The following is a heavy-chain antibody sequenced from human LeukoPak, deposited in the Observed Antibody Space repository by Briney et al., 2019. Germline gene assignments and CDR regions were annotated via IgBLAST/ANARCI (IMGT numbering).Heavy chain of an antibody. CDR2: INHSGST. Sequence: GSLRLSCAASGFAISTYAMAWVRQAPGKGLEWIGEINHSGSTNYNPSLKSRVTISVDTSKNQFSLKLSSVTAADTAVYYCARGTTVTTFWFDPWGQGTLVTVSS. CDR3: ARGTTVTTFWFDP. V-gene: IGHV4-34*01. CDR1: GFAISTYA. J-gene: IGHJ5*02. D-gene: IGHD4-17*01.